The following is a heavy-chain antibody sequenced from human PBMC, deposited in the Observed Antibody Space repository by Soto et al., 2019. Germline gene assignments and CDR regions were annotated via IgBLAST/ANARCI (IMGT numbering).Heavy chain of an antibody. D-gene: IGHD1-1*01. CDR1: GGSISSYY. Sequence: SETLSLTCTVSGGSISSYYWSWVRQPPGKGLEWIGYIYYSGSTNYNPSLKSRVTISVDTSKNQFSLKLSSVTAADTAVYYCASTKNLEKHDYWGQGTLVTVSS. J-gene: IGHJ4*02. CDR2: IYYSGST. V-gene: IGHV4-59*12. CDR3: ASTKNLEKHDY.